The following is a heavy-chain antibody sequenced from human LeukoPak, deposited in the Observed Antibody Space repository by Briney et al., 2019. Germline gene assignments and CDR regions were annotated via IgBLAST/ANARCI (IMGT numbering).Heavy chain of an antibody. J-gene: IGHJ3*02. CDR1: GGTFSSYA. CDR3: ARDRIQLWLRGDAFDI. V-gene: IGHV1-69*05. Sequence: ASVKVSCKASGGTFSSYAISWVRQAPGQGLEWMGRIIPIFGTANYAQKFQGRVTITTDEPTSTAYMELSSLRSEDTAVYYCARDRIQLWLRGDAFDIWGQGTMVTVSS. CDR2: IIPIFGTA. D-gene: IGHD5-18*01.